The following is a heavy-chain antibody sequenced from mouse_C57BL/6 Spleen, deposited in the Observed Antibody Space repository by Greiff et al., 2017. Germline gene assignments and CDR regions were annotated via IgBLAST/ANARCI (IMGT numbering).Heavy chain of an antibody. Sequence: VQLQQSVAELVRPGASVKLSCTASGFNFKNYYMHWVKQRPEQGLEWIGRICPANGNTKYAPKFQGKATITADTSSNTAYRQLSSLTSEDTAIYYCTVMMVTTTGWGQGTTLTVSS. V-gene: IGHV14-3*01. CDR3: TVMMVTTTG. D-gene: IGHD2-3*01. J-gene: IGHJ2*01. CDR2: ICPANGNT. CDR1: GFNFKNYY.